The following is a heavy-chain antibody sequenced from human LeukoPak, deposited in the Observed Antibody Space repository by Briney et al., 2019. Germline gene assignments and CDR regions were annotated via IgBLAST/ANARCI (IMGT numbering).Heavy chain of an antibody. CDR3: AAVRCSGGSCHSDY. V-gene: IGHV4-59*01. CDR2: IYYSGST. Sequence: SETLSLTCTVSGGSISSYYWSWIRQPPGKGLEWIGYIYYSGSTNYNPSLKSRVTLSVDTSKSQFSLKVNSVTAADTAVYYCAAVRCSGGSCHSDYWGQGILVTVSS. J-gene: IGHJ4*02. D-gene: IGHD2-15*01. CDR1: GGSISSYY.